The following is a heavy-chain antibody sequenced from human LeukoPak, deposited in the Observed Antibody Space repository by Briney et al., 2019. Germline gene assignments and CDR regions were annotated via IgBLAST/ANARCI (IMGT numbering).Heavy chain of an antibody. J-gene: IGHJ6*02. V-gene: IGHV4-59*08. D-gene: IGHD1-26*01. CDR1: GGSISSYY. Sequence: PSETLSLTCTVSGGSISSYYWSWIRQPPGKGLEWIGYIYYSRSTNYNPSLKSRVTISVDTSKNQFSLKLSSVTAADTAVYYCARLLAQYSGSLRYYYYGMDVWGQGTTVTVSS. CDR2: IYYSRST. CDR3: ARLLAQYSGSLRYYYYGMDV.